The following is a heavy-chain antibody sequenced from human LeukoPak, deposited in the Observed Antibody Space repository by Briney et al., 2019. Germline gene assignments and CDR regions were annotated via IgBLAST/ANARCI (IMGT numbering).Heavy chain of an antibody. Sequence: PGGSLRLSCVVSGLNFADYAMHWVRQPPGKGLEWVSLISADGGTTFSADSVKGRFTIARDNSKNSLYLQMNSLRSEDTATYFCAKESGKFDYWGQGTLVAVST. CDR1: GLNFADYA. V-gene: IGHV3-43*02. CDR2: ISADGGTT. CDR3: AKESGKFDY. J-gene: IGHJ4*02.